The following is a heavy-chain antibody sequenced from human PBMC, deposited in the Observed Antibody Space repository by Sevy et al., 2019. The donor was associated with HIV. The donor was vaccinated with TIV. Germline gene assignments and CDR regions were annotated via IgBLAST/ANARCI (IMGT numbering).Heavy chain of an antibody. CDR3: ATNGYCSSTSCAPYYYGMDV. CDR1: GFTFSSYA. CDR2: ISGSGGST. J-gene: IGHJ6*02. Sequence: GGSLRLSCAASGFTFSSYAMSWVRQAPGKGLEWVSAISGSGGSTYYADSVKGRFIISRDNSKNTRYLQMNSLRAEDTAVYYCATNGYCSSTSCAPYYYGMDVWGQGTTVTVSS. D-gene: IGHD2-2*03. V-gene: IGHV3-23*01.